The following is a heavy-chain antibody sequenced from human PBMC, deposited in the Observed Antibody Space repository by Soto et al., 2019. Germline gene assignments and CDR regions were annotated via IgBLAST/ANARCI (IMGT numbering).Heavy chain of an antibody. Sequence: QVQLVQSGAEVKKPGASLKVSCKASGYTFTGYGIAWVRQAPGQGLRWIGWISTYTGNTNYAQNLQGRVTLTTDTSASIAYMELRSLRSDDTAVYFCARYGYSSGWYLGTGLDVWGQGTPVTVSS. CDR2: ISTYTGNT. V-gene: IGHV1-18*04. CDR1: GYTFTGYG. D-gene: IGHD6-19*01. CDR3: ARYGYSSGWYLGTGLDV. J-gene: IGHJ6*02.